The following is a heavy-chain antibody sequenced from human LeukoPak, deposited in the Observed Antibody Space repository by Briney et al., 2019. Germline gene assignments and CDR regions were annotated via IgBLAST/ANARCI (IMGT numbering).Heavy chain of an antibody. Sequence: SETLSLTCTVSGGSISSSSYYWGWIRQPPGKGLEWIGSTYYSGSTYYNPSLKSRVTISVDTSKNQFSLKLSSVTAADTAVYYCARGEMALDYWGQGTLVTVSS. CDR2: TYYSGST. V-gene: IGHV4-39*01. CDR1: GGSISSSSYY. D-gene: IGHD5-24*01. CDR3: ARGEMALDY. J-gene: IGHJ4*02.